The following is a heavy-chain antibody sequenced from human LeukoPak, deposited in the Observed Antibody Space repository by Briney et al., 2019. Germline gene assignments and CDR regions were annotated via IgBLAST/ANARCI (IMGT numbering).Heavy chain of an antibody. CDR3: ATDLSLYYDSSGYFPD. J-gene: IGHJ4*02. Sequence: GGSLRLSCAASGFTFSTYWMSWVRQAPGKGLEWVANIKPDGGAKNYVDSVKGRFTISRDNAKNSLYLQMNSLRAEDTALYYCATDLSLYYDSSGYFPDWGQGTLVTVSS. CDR2: IKPDGGAK. V-gene: IGHV3-7*05. D-gene: IGHD3-22*01. CDR1: GFTFSTYW.